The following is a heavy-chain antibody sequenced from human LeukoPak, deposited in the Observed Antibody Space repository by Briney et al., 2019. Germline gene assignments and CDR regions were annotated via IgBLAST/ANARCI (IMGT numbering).Heavy chain of an antibody. CDR3: ARGTIAAAGTEEDY. J-gene: IGHJ4*02. D-gene: IGHD6-13*01. V-gene: IGHV3-53*01. CDR2: IYSGGST. CDR1: GFTVSSNY. Sequence: PGGSLRLSCAASGFTVSSNYMSWVRQAPGKGLEWVSVIYSGGSTCYADSVKGRFTISRDNAKNSLYLQMNSLRAEDTAVYYCARGTIAAAGTEEDYWGQGTLVTVSS.